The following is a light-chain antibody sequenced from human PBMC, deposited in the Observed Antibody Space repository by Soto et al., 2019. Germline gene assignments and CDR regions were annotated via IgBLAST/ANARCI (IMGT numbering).Light chain of an antibody. CDR3: VQFALFPRT. Sequence: DIVLTQTPLSSPVTLGQPASISCRSNQSLVYSDGNTYLSWLQQRPGQPPRLLFYRVSNRFSEVPDSYGGIGEGADFTRKIDRVEPEYVGIYYSVQFALFPRTFGQGTKVEIK. J-gene: IGKJ1*01. CDR1: QSLVYSDGNTY. V-gene: IGKV2-24*01. CDR2: RVS.